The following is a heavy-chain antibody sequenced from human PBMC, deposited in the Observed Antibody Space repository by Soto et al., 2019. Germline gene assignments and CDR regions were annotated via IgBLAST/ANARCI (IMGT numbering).Heavy chain of an antibody. CDR2: ISKGGSNL. J-gene: IGHJ4*02. CDR1: GFTFSSYA. Sequence: GGSLRLSCAASGFTFSSYAIHWVRQAPGKGLEWVTVISKGGSNLYFADSVRGRFTISRDNSKNTLYLQTNSLRSEDTAVYYCAREVEYTSAFGISSSFDYWGQGTLVTVSS. D-gene: IGHD6-19*01. CDR3: AREVEYTSAFGISSSFDY. V-gene: IGHV3-30-3*01.